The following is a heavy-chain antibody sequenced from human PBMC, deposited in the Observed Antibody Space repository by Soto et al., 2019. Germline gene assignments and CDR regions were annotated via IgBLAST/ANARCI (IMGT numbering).Heavy chain of an antibody. D-gene: IGHD2-2*01. V-gene: IGHV3-30*18. CDR2: ISYDGSNK. J-gene: IGHJ4*02. CDR1: GFSFRSNV. CDR3: AKTRYCSTASCF. Sequence: GGSLRLSCAASGFSFRSNVMTWVRQAPGKGLEWVAFISYDGSNKYYADSVKGRFTISRDNPKNTLYLQMNSLRADDTAVYYCAKTRYCSTASCFWGQGTLVTVSS.